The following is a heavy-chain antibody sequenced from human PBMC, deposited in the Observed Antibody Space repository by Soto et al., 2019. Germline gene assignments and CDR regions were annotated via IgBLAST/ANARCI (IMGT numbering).Heavy chain of an antibody. CDR1: GYSCTSYW. CDR2: IYPGDSDT. CDR3: ARQLRYFDWLFNNWFDP. J-gene: IGHJ5*02. V-gene: IGHV5-51*01. Sequence: PGESLKISCKGSGYSCTSYWIGLVRQIPGKGLEWMGIIYPGDSDTRYSPSFQGQVTISADKSISTAYLQWSSLKASDTAMYYCARQLRYFDWLFNNWFDPWGQGTLVTVSS. D-gene: IGHD3-9*01.